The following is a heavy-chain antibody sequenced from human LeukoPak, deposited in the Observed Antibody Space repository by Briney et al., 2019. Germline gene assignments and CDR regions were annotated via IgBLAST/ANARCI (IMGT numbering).Heavy chain of an antibody. CDR1: GYTFTGYY. V-gene: IGHV1-2*06. D-gene: IGHD3-22*01. J-gene: IGHJ4*02. Sequence: ASVKVSCQASGYTFTGYYMHWVRQAPGQGLEWMGRINPNSGGTNYAQKFQGRVTMTRDTSISTAYMELSRLRSDDTAVYYCARGPFYYDSSGWTFHFDYWGQGTLVTVSS. CDR3: ARGPFYYDSSGWTFHFDY. CDR2: INPNSGGT.